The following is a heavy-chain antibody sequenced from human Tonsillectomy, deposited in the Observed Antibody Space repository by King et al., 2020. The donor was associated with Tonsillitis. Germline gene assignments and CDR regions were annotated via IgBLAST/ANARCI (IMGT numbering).Heavy chain of an antibody. CDR3: ARGWGGDSSSWSQYYYGMDV. D-gene: IGHD6-13*01. V-gene: IGHV3-21*01. J-gene: IGHJ6*02. Sequence: VQLVESGGGLVKPGGSLRLSCAASGFTFNIYSMNWVRQAPGKGLEWVSSISSSSSYIYYADSVKGRFTISRDNAKNSLYLQMNSLRAEDTAVYYCARGWGGDSSSWSQYYYGMDVWGQGTTVTVSS. CDR2: ISSSSSYI. CDR1: GFTFNIYS.